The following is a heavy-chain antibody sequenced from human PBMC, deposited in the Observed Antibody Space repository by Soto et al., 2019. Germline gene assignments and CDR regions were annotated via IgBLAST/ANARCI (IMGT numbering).Heavy chain of an antibody. CDR3: AGVAVDTAMTYYYYGMDV. D-gene: IGHD5-18*01. V-gene: IGHV3-33*01. Sequence: QVQLVESGGGVVQPGRSLRLSCAASGFTFSSYGMHWVRQAPGKGLEWVAVIWYDGSNKYYADSVKGRFTISRDNSKNTLYLQMNSLRAEDTAVYYCAGVAVDTAMTYYYYGMDVWGQGTTVTVSS. J-gene: IGHJ6*02. CDR1: GFTFSSYG. CDR2: IWYDGSNK.